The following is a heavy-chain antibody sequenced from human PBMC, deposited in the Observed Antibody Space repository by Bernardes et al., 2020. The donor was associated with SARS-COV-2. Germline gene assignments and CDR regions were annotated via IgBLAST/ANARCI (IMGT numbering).Heavy chain of an antibody. V-gene: IGHV3-33*01. CDR2: IWYDGSNK. D-gene: IGHD5-18*01. Sequence: GGSLRLSCAASGFTFTSYGMHWVRQAPGKGLEWVAVIWYDGSNKYYADSVKGRFTISRDNSKNTLYLQMNSLRAEDTAVYYCARSWDTAMVADYWGQGTRVTVSS. CDR3: ARSWDTAMVADY. J-gene: IGHJ4*02. CDR1: GFTFTSYG.